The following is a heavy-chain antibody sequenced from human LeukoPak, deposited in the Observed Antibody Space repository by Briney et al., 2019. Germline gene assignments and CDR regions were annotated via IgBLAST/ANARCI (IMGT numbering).Heavy chain of an antibody. V-gene: IGHV1-2*02. D-gene: IGHD4-23*01. CDR3: ASLGGGNSKNYFDY. CDR1: GYTFTGYY. CDR2: INPNSGGT. Sequence: ASVKVSCKASGYTFTGYYMHWVRQAPGQGLERMGWINPNSGGTNYAQKFQGRVTMTRDTSISTAYMELSRLRSDDTAVYYCASLGGGNSKNYFDYWGQGTLVTVSS. J-gene: IGHJ4*02.